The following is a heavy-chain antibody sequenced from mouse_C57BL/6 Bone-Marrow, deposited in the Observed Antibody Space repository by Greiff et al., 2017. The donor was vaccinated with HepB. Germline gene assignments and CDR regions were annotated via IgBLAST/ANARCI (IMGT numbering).Heavy chain of an antibody. D-gene: IGHD1-1*01. CDR2: INSDGGST. CDR3: ARQDYYGSSYWFAY. Sequence: EVKLVESGGGLVQPGESLKLSCESNEYEFPSHDMSWVRKTPEKRLELVAAINSDGGSTYYPDTMERRFIISRDNTKKTLYLQMSSLRSEDTAFYYCARQDYYGSSYWFAYWGQGTLVTVSA. J-gene: IGHJ3*01. CDR1: EYEFPSHD. V-gene: IGHV5-2*03.